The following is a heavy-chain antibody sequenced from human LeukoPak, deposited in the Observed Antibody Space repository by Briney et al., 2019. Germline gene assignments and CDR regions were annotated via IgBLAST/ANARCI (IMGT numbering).Heavy chain of an antibody. Sequence: GGSLRLSCAASVFTFSNYGMHWVRQAPGKGLEWVAVISFDGTNKYYVDSVKGRFTISRDNSNNTLYLQMNSLRAEDTAVYYLGKDRSSTWSFDYWGQGTLVIVSS. V-gene: IGHV3-30*18. CDR1: VFTFSNYG. CDR2: ISFDGTNK. D-gene: IGHD6-13*01. CDR3: GKDRSSTWSFDY. J-gene: IGHJ4*02.